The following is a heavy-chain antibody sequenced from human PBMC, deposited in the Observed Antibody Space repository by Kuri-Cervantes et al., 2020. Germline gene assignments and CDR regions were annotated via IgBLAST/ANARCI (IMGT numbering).Heavy chain of an antibody. CDR1: GFTFSSYA. J-gene: IGHJ6*02. V-gene: IGHV3-30-3*01. CDR3: ARVGNYYYYGMDV. CDR2: ISYDGSNK. D-gene: IGHD3-10*01. Sequence: LSLTCAASGFTFSSYAMHWVRQAPGKGLEWVAVISYDGSNKYYADSVKGRFTISRDNSKNTLYLQMDSLRAEDTAVYYCARVGNYYYYGMDVWGQGTTVTVSS.